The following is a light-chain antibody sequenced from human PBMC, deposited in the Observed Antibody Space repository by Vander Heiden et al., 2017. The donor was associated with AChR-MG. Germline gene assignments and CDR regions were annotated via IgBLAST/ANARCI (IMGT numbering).Light chain of an antibody. CDR1: QSVSSSY. CDR2: GAS. V-gene: IGKV3-20*01. Sequence: EIVLTQSPGTLSLSPGERATLPCRASQSVSSSYLAWYQQKPGQAPRLLIYGASSRATGIPDRFSGSGSGTDFTLTISRLEPEDFAVYYCQQDCSSLTFGGGTKVEIK. CDR3: QQDCSSLT. J-gene: IGKJ4*01.